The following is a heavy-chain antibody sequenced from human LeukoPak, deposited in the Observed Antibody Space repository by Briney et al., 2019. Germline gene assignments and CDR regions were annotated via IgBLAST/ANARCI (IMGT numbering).Heavy chain of an antibody. CDR1: GGFISNNY. D-gene: IGHD3-10*01. CDR3: ARDFGSLRFDP. Sequence: SETLSLTCTVSGGFISNNYWSWIRQPAGKGLEWIGRIYTSGNTNYNPSLKSRVTMSVDTSKKQFSLKLSSVTAADTAVYYCARDFGSLRFDPWGQGTLVTVSS. CDR2: IYTSGNT. V-gene: IGHV4-4*07. J-gene: IGHJ5*02.